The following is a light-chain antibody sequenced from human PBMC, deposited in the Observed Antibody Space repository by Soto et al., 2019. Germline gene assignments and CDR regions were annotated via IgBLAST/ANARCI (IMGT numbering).Light chain of an antibody. CDR3: NSYTGSFYV. J-gene: IGLJ1*01. CDR2: DVS. CDR1: SSDVGGYNY. Sequence: QSVLTQPASVSGSPGQSITISCTGTSSDVGGYNYVSWYQHHPGKAPKLMIYDVSNRPSGVSNRFSGSKSGNTASLTISGLQAEDEADYYCNSYTGSFYVFGTETKVTVL. V-gene: IGLV2-14*03.